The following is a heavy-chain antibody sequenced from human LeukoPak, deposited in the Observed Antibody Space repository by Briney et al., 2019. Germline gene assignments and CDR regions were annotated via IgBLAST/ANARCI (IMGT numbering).Heavy chain of an antibody. CDR1: GFTFSNYG. D-gene: IGHD6-19*01. CDR3: AKGYSSGWYYSDP. V-gene: IGHV3-30*02. CDR2: IRYDGSNK. J-gene: IGHJ5*02. Sequence: GGSLRLSCAASGFTFSNYGMHWVRQAPGKGLEWVAFIRYDGSNKYYADSVKGRFTISRDNSKTTLYLQMNSLRAKDTAVYYCAKGYSSGWYYSDPWGQGTLVTVSS.